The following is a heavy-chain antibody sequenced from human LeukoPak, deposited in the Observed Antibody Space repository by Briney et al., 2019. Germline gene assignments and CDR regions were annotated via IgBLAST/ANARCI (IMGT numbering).Heavy chain of an antibody. D-gene: IGHD1-26*01. V-gene: IGHV3-48*01. J-gene: IGHJ4*02. CDR2: ISSSISTI. CDR3: ARVRGSYYLDY. CDR1: GFTFSTYS. Sequence: PGGSLRLPCAASGFTFSTYSMNWVRQAPGKGLEWVSYISSSISTIYYADSVKGRFTISRDNAKNSLYLQMNSLRAEDTAVYYCARVRGSYYLDYWGQGTLVTVSS.